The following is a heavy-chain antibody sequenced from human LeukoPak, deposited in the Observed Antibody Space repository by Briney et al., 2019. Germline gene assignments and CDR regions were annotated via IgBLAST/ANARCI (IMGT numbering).Heavy chain of an antibody. CDR1: GFTFSTYA. CDR2: ISGGGDST. Sequence: PGGSLRLSCAASGFTFSTYAMNWVRQAPGKGLEWVSGISGGGDSTYSAGSVKGQFTISRDNSKNMLYLQMNSLRADDTAVYYCARDRRGEYYFDYWGQGTLVTVSS. J-gene: IGHJ4*02. CDR3: ARDRRGEYYFDY. D-gene: IGHD3-10*01. V-gene: IGHV3-23*01.